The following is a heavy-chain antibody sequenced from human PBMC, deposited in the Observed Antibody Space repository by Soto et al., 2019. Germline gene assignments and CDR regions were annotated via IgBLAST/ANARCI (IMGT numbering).Heavy chain of an antibody. J-gene: IGHJ4*02. CDR2: MNPNSGNT. Sequence: ASVKVSCKASGYTFTSYDINWVRQATGQGLEWMGWMNPNSGNTGYAQKFQGRVTMTRNTSISTAYMELSSLRSEDTAVYYCAKDSIGDVRGGSGGVLDYWGQGTLVTVS. V-gene: IGHV1-8*01. CDR1: GYTFTSYD. D-gene: IGHD3-10*02. CDR3: AKDSIGDVRGGSGGVLDY.